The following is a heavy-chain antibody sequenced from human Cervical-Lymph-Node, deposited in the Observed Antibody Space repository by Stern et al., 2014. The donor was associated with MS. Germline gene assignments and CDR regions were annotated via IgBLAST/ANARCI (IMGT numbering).Heavy chain of an antibody. CDR2: IIPIFGTA. Sequence: VQLVYSGAEVKKPGSSVKVSCKASGGTFSSYAISWVRQAPGQGLEWMGGIIPIFGTANYAKKFQGRVTITADESTSTAYMELSSLRSEDTAVYYCASLGMATPRNWFDPWGQGTLVTVSS. CDR1: GGTFSSYA. J-gene: IGHJ5*02. V-gene: IGHV1-69*01. D-gene: IGHD5-24*01. CDR3: ASLGMATPRNWFDP.